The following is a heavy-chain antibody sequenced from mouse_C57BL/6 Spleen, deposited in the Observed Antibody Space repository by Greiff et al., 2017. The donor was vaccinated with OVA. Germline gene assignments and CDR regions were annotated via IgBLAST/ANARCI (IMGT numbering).Heavy chain of an antibody. V-gene: IGHV14-2*01. CDR3: ARGLRQGWYFDV. CDR2: IDPEDGET. D-gene: IGHD2-2*01. CDR1: GFNIKDYY. J-gene: IGHJ1*03. Sequence: VKLMASGAELVKPGASVKLSCTASGFNIKDYYMHWVKQRTEQGLEWIGRIDPEDGETKYAPKFQGKATITAYTSSNTAYLQLSSLTSEDTAVYYCARGLRQGWYFDVWGTGTTVTVSS.